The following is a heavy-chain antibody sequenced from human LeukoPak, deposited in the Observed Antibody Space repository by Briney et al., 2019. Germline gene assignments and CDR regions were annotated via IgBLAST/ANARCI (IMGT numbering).Heavy chain of an antibody. Sequence: PGGSRRLSCAVSGFTFSSYAMSWVRQAPGKGLEWVSAISGSGGSTYYADSVKGRFTISRDNSKNTLYLQMNSLRAEDTAVYYCAKGTTAVMTTVVPGDYFDYWGQGTLVTVSS. V-gene: IGHV3-23*01. J-gene: IGHJ4*02. CDR1: GFTFSSYA. CDR2: ISGSGGST. CDR3: AKGTTAVMTTVVPGDYFDY. D-gene: IGHD4-23*01.